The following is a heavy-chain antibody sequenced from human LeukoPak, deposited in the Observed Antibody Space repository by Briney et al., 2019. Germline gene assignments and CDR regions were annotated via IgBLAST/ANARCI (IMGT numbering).Heavy chain of an antibody. CDR2: IKPDGSEK. CDR1: GFTVSSNY. J-gene: IGHJ4*02. CDR3: ARGVYGDQYYFDY. V-gene: IGHV3-7*03. D-gene: IGHD4-17*01. Sequence: GGSLRLSCAASGFTVSSNYMNWVRQAPGKGLEWVANIKPDGSEKYSVDSVKGRFTISRDNAKNSLFLQMNSLRAEDTAVYYCARGVYGDQYYFDYWDQGTLVTVSS.